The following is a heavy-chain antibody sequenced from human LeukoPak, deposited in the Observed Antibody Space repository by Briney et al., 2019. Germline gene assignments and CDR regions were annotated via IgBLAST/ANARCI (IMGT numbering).Heavy chain of an antibody. CDR3: ARDKSGSHYYMDV. CDR2: IHSDGTST. Sequence: GGSLRLSCVGSGFIFGNYWIHWVRQAPGQGLVWVSRIHSDGTSTSYADSVKGRFTISRDNAKSTLYLQMNSLRAEDTAVYYCARDKSGSHYYMDVWGKGATVTVSS. V-gene: IGHV3-74*01. D-gene: IGHD1-26*01. CDR1: GFIFGNYW. J-gene: IGHJ6*03.